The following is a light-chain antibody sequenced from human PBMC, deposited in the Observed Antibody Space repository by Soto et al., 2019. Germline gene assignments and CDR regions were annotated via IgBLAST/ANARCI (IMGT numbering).Light chain of an antibody. CDR1: SSNIGSNY. V-gene: IGLV1-47*01. CDR2: RNN. J-gene: IGLJ2*01. CDR3: AAWDDSLSGSGV. Sequence: QSVLTQPPSASGTPGQRVTISCSGSSSNIGSNYVYWYQQLPGTAPKLLIYRNNQRPSGVPDRFSGSKSGTSASLAISGLRSEDEADYYCAAWDDSLSGSGVFGGGTKRTVL.